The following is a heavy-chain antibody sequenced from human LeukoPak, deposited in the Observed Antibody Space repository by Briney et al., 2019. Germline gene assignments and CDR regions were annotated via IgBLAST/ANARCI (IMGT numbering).Heavy chain of an antibody. J-gene: IGHJ6*02. D-gene: IGHD4-17*01. V-gene: IGHV3-23*01. CDR1: GFTFSSYA. CDR2: ISGSGGST. CDR3: AKDTNYGDYDDYYYYYGMDV. Sequence: PGRSLRLSCAASGFTFSSYAMSWVRQAPGKGLEWVSAISGSGGSTYYADSVKGRFTISRDNSKNTLYLQMNSLRAEDTAVYYCAKDTNYGDYDDYYYYYGMDVWGQGTTVTVSS.